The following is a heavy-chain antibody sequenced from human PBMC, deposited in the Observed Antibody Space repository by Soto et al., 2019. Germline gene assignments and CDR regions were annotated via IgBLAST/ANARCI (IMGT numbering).Heavy chain of an antibody. CDR1: GGTFSSYA. CDR2: IIPIFGTA. D-gene: IGHD5-12*01. Sequence: SVKVSCKASGGTFSSYAISWVRQAPGQGLEWMGGIIPIFGTANYAQKFQGRVTITADESTSTAYMELSSLRSEDTAVFYCARDLGSGYDPGDYWGQGTLVTVSS. CDR3: ARDLGSGYDPGDY. J-gene: IGHJ4*02. V-gene: IGHV1-69*13.